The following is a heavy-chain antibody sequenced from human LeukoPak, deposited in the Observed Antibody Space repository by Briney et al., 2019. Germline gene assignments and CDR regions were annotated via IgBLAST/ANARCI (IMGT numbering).Heavy chain of an antibody. J-gene: IGHJ6*04. Sequence: PSQTLSLTCAVSGGSISSGGYSWSWIRQPPGKGLEWIGYIYHSGSTYYNPSLKSRVTISVYRSKNQFSLKLSSVTAADTAVYYCARDYYGSGSPFSRLSLRWREYKVWDVWAKGTRVTVSS. CDR1: GGSISSGGYS. CDR3: ARDYYGSGSPFSRLSLRWREYKVWDV. CDR2: IYHSGST. D-gene: IGHD3-10*01. V-gene: IGHV4-30-2*01.